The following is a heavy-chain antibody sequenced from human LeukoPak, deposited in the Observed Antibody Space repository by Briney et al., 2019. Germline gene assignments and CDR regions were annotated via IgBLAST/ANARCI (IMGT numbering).Heavy chain of an antibody. V-gene: IGHV1-58*02. CDR3: AAREMAVSYYFDY. CDR2: IVVGSGNT. J-gene: IGHJ4*02. D-gene: IGHD5-24*01. Sequence: SVKVSCKASGFTFTSSAMQWVRQARGQRLEWIGWIVVGSGNTNYAQKFQERVTITRDMSTSTVYMELSSLRSEDTAVYYCAAREMAVSYYFDYWGQGTLVTVSS. CDR1: GFTFTSSA.